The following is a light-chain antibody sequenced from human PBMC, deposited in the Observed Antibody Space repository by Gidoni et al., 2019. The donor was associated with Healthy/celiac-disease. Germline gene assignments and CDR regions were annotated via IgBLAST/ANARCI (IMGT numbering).Light chain of an antibody. V-gene: IGKV4-1*01. CDR3: QQYYSTPWT. CDR1: QSVLYCSNNKNY. CDR2: WAS. J-gene: IGKJ1*01. Sequence: DILMTQSPYSLAVYLGERATINCKSSQSVLYCSNNKNYLAWYQQKPGQPTKLLIYWASTRESGVPERFSDSGSGTDFTLTISSLQAEDVAVYYCQQYYSTPWTFGQGTKVEIK.